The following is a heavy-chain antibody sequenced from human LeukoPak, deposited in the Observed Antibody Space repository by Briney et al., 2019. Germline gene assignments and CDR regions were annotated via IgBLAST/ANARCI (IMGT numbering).Heavy chain of an antibody. J-gene: IGHJ4*02. CDR3: ARAAPGYCSTTSCYSFDY. CDR1: GFTFSSYG. D-gene: IGHD2-2*02. Sequence: GGSLRLSCAASGFTFSSYGMHWVRQAPGKGLEWVAVISYDGRNKYYADSVKGRFTISRDNSKNTLYLQMNSLRAEDTAVYYCARAAPGYCSTTSCYSFDYWGQGTLVTVSS. CDR2: ISYDGRNK. V-gene: IGHV3-30*03.